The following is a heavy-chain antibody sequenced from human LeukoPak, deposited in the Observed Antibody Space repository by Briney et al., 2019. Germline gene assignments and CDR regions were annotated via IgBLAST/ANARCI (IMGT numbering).Heavy chain of an antibody. Sequence: GGSLRLSFAASGFTVSSNYMSWVRQAPGKGLEWVSVIYSGGSTYYADSVKGRFTISRDNSKNTLYLQMNSLRAEDTAVYYCARDVYDSRGYYHDYWGQGTLVTVSS. CDR3: ARDVYDSRGYYHDY. CDR2: IYSGGST. J-gene: IGHJ4*02. D-gene: IGHD3-22*01. CDR1: GFTVSSNY. V-gene: IGHV3-53*01.